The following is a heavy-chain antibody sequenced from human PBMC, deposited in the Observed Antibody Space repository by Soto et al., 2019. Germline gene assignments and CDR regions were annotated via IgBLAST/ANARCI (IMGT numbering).Heavy chain of an antibody. D-gene: IGHD3-10*01. CDR1: EFTFSGRS. CDR2: IDKVGTDS. CDR3: ARGWFGPDV. V-gene: IGHV3-74*01. J-gene: IGHJ6*03. Sequence: EVQLVESGGGLVQPGGSLRLSCAASEFTFSGRSVHWVRQAPGKGLVWVSGIDKVGTDSTYADSVRGRFTSSRDNAKNTVYLQMYSLRVEDTAVYYCARGWFGPDVWGKGTTVTVSS.